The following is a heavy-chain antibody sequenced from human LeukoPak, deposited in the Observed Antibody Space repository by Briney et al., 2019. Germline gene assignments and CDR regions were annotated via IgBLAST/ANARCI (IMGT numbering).Heavy chain of an antibody. CDR1: GFTFSSYG. CDR3: TRGGYSSSWDRFDY. J-gene: IGHJ4*02. Sequence: GRSLRLSCAASGFTFSSYGMHWVRQAPGKGLEWVAVIWYDGSNKYYADSVKGRFTISRDNSKNTLYLQMNSLRAEDTAVYYCTRGGYSSSWDRFDYWGQGTLVTVSS. V-gene: IGHV3-33*01. D-gene: IGHD6-13*01. CDR2: IWYDGSNK.